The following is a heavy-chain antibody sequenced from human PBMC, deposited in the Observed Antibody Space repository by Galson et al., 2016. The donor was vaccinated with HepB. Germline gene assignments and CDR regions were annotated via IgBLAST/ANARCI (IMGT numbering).Heavy chain of an antibody. CDR3: AKDAYYYASGGFYGMDA. CDR2: ISYDGSKK. D-gene: IGHD3-10*01. CDR1: GFTFSSYG. J-gene: IGHJ6*02. V-gene: IGHV3-30*18. Sequence: SLRLSCAASGFTFSSYGMHWVRQAPGKGLEWVAVISYDGSKKYYADSVKGRFTISRDNSKNTLFVQMNSLRAEDTAVYYCAKDAYYYASGGFYGMDAWGRGTTVTVSS.